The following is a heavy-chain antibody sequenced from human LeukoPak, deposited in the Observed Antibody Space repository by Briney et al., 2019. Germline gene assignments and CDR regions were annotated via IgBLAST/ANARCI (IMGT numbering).Heavy chain of an antibody. CDR3: ARVVREAIGDC. V-gene: IGHV4-59*08. J-gene: IGHJ4*02. Sequence: SETLSLTCTVSGGSISGYYWSWMRQPPRKGLEWIGHIYYSGYTNFNPPLKSRVTISVDTSKNQFSLKLSSVTAADTAVYYCARVVREAIGDCWGQGTLVTVSS. CDR1: GGSISGYY. D-gene: IGHD2-15*01. CDR2: IYYSGYT.